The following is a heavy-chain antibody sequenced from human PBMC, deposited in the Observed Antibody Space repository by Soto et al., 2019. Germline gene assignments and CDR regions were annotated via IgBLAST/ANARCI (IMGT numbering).Heavy chain of an antibody. J-gene: IGHJ6*02. Sequence: QVKLVQSGAEVKKPGASVKVSCKASGYTFTSYDINWVRQATGQGLEWMGWLNPNSGNTGYAQKFKGRVTMTRNTSISTAYMELSSLRSEDTAVYYCARYGSGSYYQTYYYYGMDVWGQGTTVTVSS. V-gene: IGHV1-8*01. CDR3: ARYGSGSYYQTYYYYGMDV. CDR2: LNPNSGNT. CDR1: GYTFTSYD. D-gene: IGHD3-10*01.